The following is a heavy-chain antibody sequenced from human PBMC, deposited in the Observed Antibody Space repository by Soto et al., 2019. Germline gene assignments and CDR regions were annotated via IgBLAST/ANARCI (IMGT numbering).Heavy chain of an antibody. CDR2: IYSGGST. Sequence: GGSLRLSCAASGFTFSSYGMHWVRQAPGKGLEWVSVIYSGGSTYYADSVKGRFTISRDNSRNTLYLQMNSLRAEDTAVYYCAKNRGSGSYTNCNFDVWGRGTLVTVSS. CDR3: AKNRGSGSYTNCNFDV. D-gene: IGHD1-26*01. CDR1: GFTFSSYG. J-gene: IGHJ2*01. V-gene: IGHV3-NL1*01.